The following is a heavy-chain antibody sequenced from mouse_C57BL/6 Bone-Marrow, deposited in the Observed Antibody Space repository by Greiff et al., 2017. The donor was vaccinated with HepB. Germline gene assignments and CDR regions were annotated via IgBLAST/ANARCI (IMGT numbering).Heavy chain of an antibody. D-gene: IGHD1-1*02. J-gene: IGHJ1*03. V-gene: IGHV1-18*01. CDR1: GYTFTDYN. CDR2: INPNNGGT. CDR3: ARRDYRYFDV. Sequence: VQLKQSGPELVKPGASVKIPCKASGYTFTDYNMDWVKPSHGKSLEWIGDINPNNGGTIYNQKFKGKATLTVDKSSSTAYMELRSLTSEDTAVYYCARRDYRYFDVWGTGTTVTVSS.